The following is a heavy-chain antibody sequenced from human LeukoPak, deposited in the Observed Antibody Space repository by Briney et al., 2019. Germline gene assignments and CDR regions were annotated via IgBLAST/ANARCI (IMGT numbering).Heavy chain of an antibody. CDR3: ARVDYYDSSGNDPY. D-gene: IGHD3-22*01. CDR2: ISSSSSYI. V-gene: IGHV3-21*01. J-gene: IGHJ4*02. CDR1: GFTFSSYS. Sequence: GGSLRLSCAASGFTFSSYSMNWVRQAPGKGLEWVSSISSSSSYISYADSVKGRFTISRDNAKNSLYLQMNSLRAEDAAVYYCARVDYYDSSGNDPYWGQGTLVTVSS.